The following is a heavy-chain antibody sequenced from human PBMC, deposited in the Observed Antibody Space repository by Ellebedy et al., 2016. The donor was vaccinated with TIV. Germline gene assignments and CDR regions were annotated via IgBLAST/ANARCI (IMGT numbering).Heavy chain of an antibody. CDR3: AKNVWSGWGIDY. CDR2: ISYDGSNK. V-gene: IGHV3-30*18. CDR1: GFTFSSYG. D-gene: IGHD3-3*01. J-gene: IGHJ4*02. Sequence: GESLKISXAASGFTFSSYGMHWVRQAPGKGLEWVAVISYDGSNKYYADSVKGRFTISRDNSKNTLYLQMNSLRAEDTAVYYCAKNVWSGWGIDYWGQGTLVTVSS.